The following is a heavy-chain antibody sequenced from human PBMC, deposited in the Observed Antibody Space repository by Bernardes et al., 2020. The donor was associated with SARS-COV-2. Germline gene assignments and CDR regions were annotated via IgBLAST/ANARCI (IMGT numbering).Heavy chain of an antibody. CDR1: GGSISSYY. Sequence: SETLSLTCAVSGGSISSYYWSWIRQPPGKGLEWIGYIYYSGSTNYNPSLKSRVTISVDTSKNQFSLNLNSVTAADTAIYYCARGGTGGMQAFAYWGQGTLVTVSS. V-gene: IGHV4-59*12. D-gene: IGHD3-16*01. CDR3: ARGGTGGMQAFAY. J-gene: IGHJ4*02. CDR2: IYYSGST.